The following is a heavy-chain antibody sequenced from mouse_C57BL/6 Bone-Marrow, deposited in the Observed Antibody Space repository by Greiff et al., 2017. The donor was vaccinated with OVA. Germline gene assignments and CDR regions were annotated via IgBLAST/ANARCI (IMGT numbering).Heavy chain of an antibody. D-gene: IGHD1-1*01. CDR1: GYTFTSYW. CDR3: ERGDYYGSSFAWFAY. J-gene: IGHJ3*01. CDR2: IDPSDSET. Sequence: VQLQQPGAELVRPGSSVKLSCKASGYTFTSYWMHWVKQRPIQGLEWIGNIDPSDSETHYNQKFKDKATLTVDKSSSTAYMQLSSLTSEDSAVYYGERGDYYGSSFAWFAYWGQGTLVTVSA. V-gene: IGHV1-52*01.